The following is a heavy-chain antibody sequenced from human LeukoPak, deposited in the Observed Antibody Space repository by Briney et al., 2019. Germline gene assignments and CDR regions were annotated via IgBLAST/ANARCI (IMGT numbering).Heavy chain of an antibody. CDR2: INWNGDST. J-gene: IGHJ6*03. Sequence: GGSLKLSCAASGFTFDNYGMTWFRQAPGKELNWVSDINWNGDSTGYADSVKGRFTISRDNAKNSLYLQMNSLRAEDTALYYCARRESSYQNYYYYHMDVWGKGTTVTVSS. CDR1: GFTFDNYG. V-gene: IGHV3-20*04. D-gene: IGHD3-16*02. CDR3: ARRESSYQNYYYYHMDV.